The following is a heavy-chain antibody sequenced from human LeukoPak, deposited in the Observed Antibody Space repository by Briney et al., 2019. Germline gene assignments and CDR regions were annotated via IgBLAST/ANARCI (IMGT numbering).Heavy chain of an antibody. Sequence: SVKVSCRASGGTFSSYAISWVRQAPGQGLEWMGGIIPIFGTANYAQRFQGRVTITADESTSTAYMELSSLRSEDTAVYYCARGPLRFLGGIDYWGQGTLVTVSS. V-gene: IGHV1-69*01. CDR1: GGTFSSYA. D-gene: IGHD3-3*01. CDR3: ARGPLRFLGGIDY. CDR2: IIPIFGTA. J-gene: IGHJ4*02.